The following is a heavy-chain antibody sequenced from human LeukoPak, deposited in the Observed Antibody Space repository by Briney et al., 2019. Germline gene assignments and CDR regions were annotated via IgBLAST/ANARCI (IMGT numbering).Heavy chain of an antibody. CDR2: ISGDNGNT. Sequence: ASVKVSCKASGYTVSSYGISWVRQAPGQGLEWMGWISGDNGNTKYAQKLQGRVTVTTDTSTSTAYMELRSLRSDATAVYYCARGGSYYAPFDYWGQGTLVTVSS. V-gene: IGHV1-18*01. CDR3: ARGGSYYAPFDY. J-gene: IGHJ4*02. CDR1: GYTVSSYG. D-gene: IGHD1-26*01.